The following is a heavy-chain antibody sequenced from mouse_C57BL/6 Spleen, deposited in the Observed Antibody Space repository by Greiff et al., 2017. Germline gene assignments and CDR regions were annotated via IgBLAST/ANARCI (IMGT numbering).Heavy chain of an antibody. D-gene: IGHD2-2*01. V-gene: IGHV3-6*01. CDR1: GYSITSGYY. CDR2: ISYDGSN. CDR3: ASEGDYGYDVRFAY. Sequence: EVQLQESGPGLVKPSQSLSLTCSVTGYSITSGYYWNWIRQFPGNKLEWMGYISYDGSNNYNPSLKNRISITRDTSKNQFFLKLNSVTTEDTATYYCASEGDYGYDVRFAYWGQGTLVTVSA. J-gene: IGHJ3*01.